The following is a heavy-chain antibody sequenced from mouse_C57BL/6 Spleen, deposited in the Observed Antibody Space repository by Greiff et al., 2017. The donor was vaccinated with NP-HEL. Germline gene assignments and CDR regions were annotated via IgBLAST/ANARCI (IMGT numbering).Heavy chain of an antibody. V-gene: IGHV5-15*01. CDR3: ARHGDYGSSYGAMDY. J-gene: IGHJ4*01. Sequence: EVQGVESGGGLVQPGGSLKLSCAASGFTFSDYGMAWVRQAPRKGPEWVAFISNLAYSIYYADTVTGRFTISRENAKNTLYLEMSSLRSEDTAMYYCARHGDYGSSYGAMDYWGQGTSVTVSS. CDR1: GFTFSDYG. CDR2: ISNLAYSI. D-gene: IGHD1-1*01.